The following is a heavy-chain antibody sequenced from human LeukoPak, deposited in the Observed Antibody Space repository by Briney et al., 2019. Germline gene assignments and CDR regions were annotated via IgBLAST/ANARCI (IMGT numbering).Heavy chain of an antibody. D-gene: IGHD4-11*01. V-gene: IGHV4-39*07. CDR2: IYYSGST. J-gene: IGHJ4*02. CDR1: GGSISSSSYY. CDR3: ARVQDYSNYVAY. Sequence: SETLSLTCTVSGGSISSSSYYWGWIRQPPGKGLEWIGSIYYSGSTYYNPSLKSRVTISVDTSKKRCSLKLSSVTAADTAVYYCARVQDYSNYVAYWGQGTLVTVSS.